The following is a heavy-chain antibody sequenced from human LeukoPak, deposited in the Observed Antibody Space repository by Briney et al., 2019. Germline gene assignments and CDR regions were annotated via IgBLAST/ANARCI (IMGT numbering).Heavy chain of an antibody. J-gene: IGHJ6*03. CDR1: GGSISSSNW. V-gene: IGHV4-4*02. D-gene: IGHD1-26*01. Sequence: SETLSLTCAVSGGSISSSNWWSWIRQPPGKGLEWIGSIYYSGSTYYNPSLKSRVTISVDTSKNQFSLKLSSVTAADTAVYYCARTRSGSSFYYYYYMDVWGKGTTVTISS. CDR3: ARTRSGSSFYYYYYMDV. CDR2: IYYSGST.